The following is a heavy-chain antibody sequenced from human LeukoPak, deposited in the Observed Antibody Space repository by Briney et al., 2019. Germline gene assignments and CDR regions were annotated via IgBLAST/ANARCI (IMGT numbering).Heavy chain of an antibody. CDR1: GYSFSKYW. Sequence: KISCKGSGYSFSKYWIGWVRQLPGKGLEWMGIIYPGDSDTRYSPSFQGHVTISADKSVSTAYLQWNSLKASDTAMYYCARYREMATTHCFDYWGQGALVTVSS. V-gene: IGHV5-51*01. J-gene: IGHJ4*02. D-gene: IGHD5-24*01. CDR2: IYPGDSDT. CDR3: ARYREMATTHCFDY.